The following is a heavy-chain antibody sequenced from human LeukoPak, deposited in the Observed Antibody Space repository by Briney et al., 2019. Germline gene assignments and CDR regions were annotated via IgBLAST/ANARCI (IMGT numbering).Heavy chain of an antibody. V-gene: IGHV7-4-1*02. CDR1: GYTFTSYA. J-gene: IGHJ5*02. Sequence: ASVKVSCKASGYTFTSYAMNWVRPAPGQGLEWMGWINTNTGNPTYAQGFTGRFVFSLDTSVSTAYLQISSLKAEDTAVYYCAREETSSGWSGGRWFDPWGQGTLVTVSS. CDR3: AREETSSGWSGGRWFDP. D-gene: IGHD6-19*01. CDR2: INTNTGNP.